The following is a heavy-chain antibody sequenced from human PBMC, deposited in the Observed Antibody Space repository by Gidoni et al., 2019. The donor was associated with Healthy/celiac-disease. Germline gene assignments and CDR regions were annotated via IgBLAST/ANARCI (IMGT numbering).Heavy chain of an antibody. V-gene: IGHV4-59*01. Sequence: QVQLQESGPGLVKPSETLSLTCTVSVGSISSYYWSWIRQPPGKGLEWIGYIYYSGSTNYNPSLKSRVTISVDTSKNQFSLKLSSVTAADTAVYYCARDWVGDYYDTARDDDAFDIWGQGTMVTVSS. CDR1: VGSISSYY. CDR3: ARDWVGDYYDTARDDDAFDI. CDR2: IYYSGST. J-gene: IGHJ3*02. D-gene: IGHD3-22*01.